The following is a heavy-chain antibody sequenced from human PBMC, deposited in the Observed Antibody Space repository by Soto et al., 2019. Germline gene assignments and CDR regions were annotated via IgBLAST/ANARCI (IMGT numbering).Heavy chain of an antibody. V-gene: IGHV4-34*01. D-gene: IGHD4-17*01. Sequence: SETLSLTCAVYGGSFSDYYWSWIRQPPGKGLEWIGEISHSGGTNYNPSLKSRVTISVDRSKNQFSLQLSSVTAADTAVYYCARGTTVTTMSAFDIWGQGTMVTVSS. CDR1: GGSFSDYY. CDR3: ARGTTVTTMSAFDI. CDR2: ISHSGGT. J-gene: IGHJ3*02.